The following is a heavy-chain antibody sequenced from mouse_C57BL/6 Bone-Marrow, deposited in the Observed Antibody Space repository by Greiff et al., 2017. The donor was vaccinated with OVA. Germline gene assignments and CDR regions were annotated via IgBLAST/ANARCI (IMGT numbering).Heavy chain of an antibody. CDR1: GFTFSSYA. CDR2: LSSGCDYI. Sequence: EVMLVESGEGLVKPGGSLKLSCAASGFTFSSYAMSWVRQTPEKRLEWVAYLSSGCDYIYYSDTVKGRFTISRDNARNTLYLQMSSLKSEETAMYYCTRLLDAMDYWGQGTSVTVSS. D-gene: IGHD2-1*01. V-gene: IGHV5-9-1*02. CDR3: TRLLDAMDY. J-gene: IGHJ4*01.